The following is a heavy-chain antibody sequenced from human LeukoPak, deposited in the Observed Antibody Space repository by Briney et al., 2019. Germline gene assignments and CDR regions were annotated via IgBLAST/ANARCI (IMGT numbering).Heavy chain of an antibody. D-gene: IGHD2-21*02. CDR1: GFTFSSYA. Sequence: GGSLRLSCAASGFTFSSYAMSWVRQAPGKGLEWVSAISGSGGSTYYADSVKGRFTISRDNSKNTLYLQMNSLGAEDTAVYYCAKDWGLAYCGGDCYGSFDYWGQGTLVTVSS. V-gene: IGHV3-23*01. CDR2: ISGSGGST. CDR3: AKDWGLAYCGGDCYGSFDY. J-gene: IGHJ4*02.